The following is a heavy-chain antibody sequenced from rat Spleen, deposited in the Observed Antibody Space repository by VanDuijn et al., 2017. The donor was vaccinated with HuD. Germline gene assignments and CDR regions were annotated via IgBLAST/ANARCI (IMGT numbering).Heavy chain of an antibody. CDR2: IIYDGSST. CDR3: ARQGYGSPFDY. V-gene: IGHV5-17*01. CDR1: GLTFSDYA. J-gene: IGHJ2*01. Sequence: EVQLVESGGGLVQPGRSLKFSCAASGLTFSDYAMAWVRQAPKKGLEWVATIIYDGSSTYYRDSVKGRFTISRDNAKNTLYLQMDSLRSEDTATYYCARQGYGSPFDYWGQGVMVTVSS. D-gene: IGHD1-3*01.